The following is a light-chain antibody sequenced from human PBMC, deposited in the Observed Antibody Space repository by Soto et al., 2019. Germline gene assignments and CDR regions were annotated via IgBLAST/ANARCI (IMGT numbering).Light chain of an antibody. CDR1: QGIRND. J-gene: IGKJ1*01. Sequence: AILMTLSPSSLSSPVGDRVTITCRASQGIRNDLAWYQQKPGKAPKLLIYEASTLQSGVPSRFSGSYSGTDFTLTIGSLQPEDFATYYSLQDFKYPRTFGQGGKVDI. CDR3: LQDFKYPRT. V-gene: IGKV1-6*01. CDR2: EAS.